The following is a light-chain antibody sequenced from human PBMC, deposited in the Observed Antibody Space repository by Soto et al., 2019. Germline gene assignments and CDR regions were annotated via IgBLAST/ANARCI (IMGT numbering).Light chain of an antibody. J-gene: IGLJ1*01. CDR2: GNN. CDR3: QSFNTSLRAYV. Sequence: QSVLTQPPSVSGAPGQRVTISCTGGSSNIGAGYDVHWYQQLPGTAPKVLIYGNNTRPSGVPDRFSGSKSGTSASLAITGLQAEDEADYYGQSFNTSLRAYVFGAGTKLPVL. CDR1: SSNIGAGYD. V-gene: IGLV1-40*01.